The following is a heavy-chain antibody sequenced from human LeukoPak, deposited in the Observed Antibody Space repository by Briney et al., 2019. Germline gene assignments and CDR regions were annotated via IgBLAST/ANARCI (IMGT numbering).Heavy chain of an antibody. J-gene: IGHJ4*02. Sequence: GGSLRLSCAASGFTFSSYGMHWVRQAPGKGLEWVAFIRYDGSNKYYVDSVKGRFTISRDNSKNTLYLQMNSLRAEDTAVYYCAKDSTYYYDSSGLSHYWGQGTLVTVSS. CDR3: AKDSTYYYDSSGLSHY. CDR2: IRYDGSNK. V-gene: IGHV3-30*02. D-gene: IGHD3-22*01. CDR1: GFTFSSYG.